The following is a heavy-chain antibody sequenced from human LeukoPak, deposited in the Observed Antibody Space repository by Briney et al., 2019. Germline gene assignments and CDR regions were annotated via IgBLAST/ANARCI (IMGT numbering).Heavy chain of an antibody. J-gene: IGHJ5*02. CDR3: AKARGFCSGGRCYNPFDP. V-gene: IGHV3-23*01. D-gene: IGHD2-15*01. Sequence: PGGSLRLSCAASGFTFSSYAMSWVRQAPGKGLEWVSGISGSDGSTYYADSVKGRFTISRDCSKNTLYVQMNSLRAEDTAVYYCAKARGFCSGGRCYNPFDPWGQGTLVTVSS. CDR1: GFTFSSYA. CDR2: ISGSDGST.